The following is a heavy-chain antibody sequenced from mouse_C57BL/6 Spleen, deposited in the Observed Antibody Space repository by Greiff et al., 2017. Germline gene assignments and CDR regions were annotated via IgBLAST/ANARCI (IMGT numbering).Heavy chain of an antibody. Sequence: VQLVESGAELVRPGASVTLSCKASGYTFTDYEMHWVKQTPVHGLEWIGAIDPETGGTAYNQKFKGKAILTADKSSSTAYMELRRLTSADSAVXYGTRKAYGSPQWCFDVWGTGTTVTVSS. J-gene: IGHJ1*03. D-gene: IGHD1-1*01. CDR1: GYTFTDYE. CDR2: IDPETGGT. CDR3: TRKAYGSPQWCFDV. V-gene: IGHV1-15*01.